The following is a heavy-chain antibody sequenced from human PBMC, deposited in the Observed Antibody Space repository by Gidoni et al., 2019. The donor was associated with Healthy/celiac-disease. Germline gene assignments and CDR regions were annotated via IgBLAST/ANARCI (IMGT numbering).Heavy chain of an antibody. CDR2: IHPDGIEI. D-gene: IGHD3-22*01. V-gene: IGHV3-7*01. CDR1: GVTFVSQW. J-gene: IGHJ4*02. Sequence: EVQLVESGGGMVQPGGWLRLSGEASGVTFVSQWMSWVRHAPGKGLEWVANIHPDGIEIYYVASVNVRFTISRDNAKYTLYLQMNSLRAEHTAVYYCAIVRNPYYYYSSGFDYWGQGTLVTVSS. CDR3: AIVRNPYYYYSSGFDY.